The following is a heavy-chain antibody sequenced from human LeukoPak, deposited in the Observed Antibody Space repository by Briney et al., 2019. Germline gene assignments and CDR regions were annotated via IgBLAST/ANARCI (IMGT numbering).Heavy chain of an antibody. Sequence: ASVKVSCKASGYTFTSYGISWVRQAPGQGLGWMGWISAYNGNTIYAQKLQDRVTMTTDTSTSTAYMELRSLRSADTAVYYCARDSGLLYSHNFDYWGQGTLVTVSS. CDR3: ARDSGLLYSHNFDY. D-gene: IGHD2-2*02. CDR1: GYTFTSYG. J-gene: IGHJ4*02. V-gene: IGHV1-18*01. CDR2: ISAYNGNT.